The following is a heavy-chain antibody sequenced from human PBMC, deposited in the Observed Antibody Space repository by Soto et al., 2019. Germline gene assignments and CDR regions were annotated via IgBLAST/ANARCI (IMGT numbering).Heavy chain of an antibody. Sequence: QVQLVQSGAEVKKPGSSVKVSCKASGGTFSSYAISWVRQAPGQGLEWMGGIIPIFGTANYAQKFQGRVTITADESTRTAYMELRSRRSEDTDVYYCAGDEDVGLIVSSYYYGMDVWGQGTTVTVSS. J-gene: IGHJ6*02. CDR2: IIPIFGTA. CDR3: AGDEDVGLIVSSYYYGMDV. V-gene: IGHV1-69*01. D-gene: IGHD2-8*01. CDR1: GGTFSSYA.